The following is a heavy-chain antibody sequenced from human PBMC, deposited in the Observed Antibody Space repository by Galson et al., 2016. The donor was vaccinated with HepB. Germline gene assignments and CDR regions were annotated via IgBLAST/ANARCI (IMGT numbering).Heavy chain of an antibody. CDR3: ARDQGWEGGWFDP. CDR2: ISYDGSNR. CDR1: GFTLNNYA. D-gene: IGHD1-26*01. Sequence: SLRLSCAASGFTLNNYALNWVRQAPGKGLEWVALISYDGSNRYYGDPGRGRFAISRDTSKNTVYLQMNSLRPEDTAVYYCARDQGWEGGWFDPWGQGTLVTVSS. J-gene: IGHJ5*02. V-gene: IGHV3-30*09.